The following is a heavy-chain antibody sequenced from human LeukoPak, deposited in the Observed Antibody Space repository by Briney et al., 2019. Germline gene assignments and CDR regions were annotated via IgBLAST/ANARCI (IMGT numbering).Heavy chain of an antibody. V-gene: IGHV4-4*02. CDR3: ARGPERPQYYYYYYMDV. CDR2: IHHSGTT. Sequence: SETLSLTCAVSGGSISSSNWWGWVRQPPGRGLECIGEIHHSGTTNYNSSLKSRVTISVDKSKNQFSLNLNFVTAADTAVYYCARGPERPQYYYYYYMDVWGKGTTVTVSS. CDR1: GGSISSSNW. J-gene: IGHJ6*03. D-gene: IGHD1-14*01.